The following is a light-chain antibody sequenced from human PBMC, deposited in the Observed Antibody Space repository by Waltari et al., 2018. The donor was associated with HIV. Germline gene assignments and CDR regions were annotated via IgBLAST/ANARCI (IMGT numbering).Light chain of an antibody. V-gene: IGLV1-51*01. CDR3: STWDVSLGAGV. CDR2: DNN. Sequence: QSVLTQPPSVSAAPGQEVTISCSGSSSNLGSNFVSWYQHVPGAAPKLLIYDNNKRPSGIPDRFSGSKSGTSVTLGITGLQTGDEADYYCSTWDVSLGAGVFGGGTKLTVL. CDR1: SSNLGSNF. J-gene: IGLJ2*01.